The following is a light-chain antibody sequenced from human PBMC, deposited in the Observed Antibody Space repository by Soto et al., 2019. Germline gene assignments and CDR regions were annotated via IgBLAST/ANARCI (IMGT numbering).Light chain of an antibody. Sequence: EIVLTQSPATLSLSPGERATLSCRASQSVGTYLAWYQQKPGQAPRLLICDASIRATGIPAWFSGSGSGTDFTLTISSLEPEDFAVYYCQERTNWPPLTFGGGTKVEIK. CDR2: DAS. V-gene: IGKV3-11*01. CDR1: QSVGTY. J-gene: IGKJ4*01. CDR3: QERTNWPPLT.